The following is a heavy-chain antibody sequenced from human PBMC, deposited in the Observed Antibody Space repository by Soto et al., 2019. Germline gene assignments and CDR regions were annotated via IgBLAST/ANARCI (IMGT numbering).Heavy chain of an antibody. CDR2: TRNKANSYTT. CDR1: GFTFSDHY. CDR3: ARARTTYSSSWYYFDY. J-gene: IGHJ4*02. Sequence: GGSLRLSCAASGFTFSDHYMDWVRQAPGKGLEWVGRTRNKANSYTTEYAASVKGRFTISRDDSKNSLYLQMNSLKTEDTAVYYCARARTTYSSSWYYFDYWGQGTLVTVSS. V-gene: IGHV3-72*01. D-gene: IGHD6-13*01.